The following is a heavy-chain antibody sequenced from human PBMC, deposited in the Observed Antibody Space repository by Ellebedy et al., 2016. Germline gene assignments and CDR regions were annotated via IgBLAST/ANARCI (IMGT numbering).Heavy chain of an antibody. V-gene: IGHV3-7*03. Sequence: GESLKISXAASGFTFSSYSMNWVRQAPGEGLEWVANINQDGSEKYFVDSVTGRFTISRDNAKNSLYLQMNSLRAEDTAVYYCARSCQQWLGSHEYYFDYWGQGTLVTVSS. CDR2: INQDGSEK. CDR1: GFTFSSYS. CDR3: ARSCQQWLGSHEYYFDY. D-gene: IGHD6-19*01. J-gene: IGHJ4*02.